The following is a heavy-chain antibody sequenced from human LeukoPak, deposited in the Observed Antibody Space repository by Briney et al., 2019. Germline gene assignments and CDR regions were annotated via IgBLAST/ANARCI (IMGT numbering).Heavy chain of an antibody. Sequence: GGSLRLSCAASAFTFRSYGMSWVRQAPGKGLEWVSGISVTGGSTYYADSVKGRFTISRDNSKNTLYLQMNSLRAEDTAVYYCAKRRVRYGSGRSALDYWGQGTLVTVSS. V-gene: IGHV3-23*01. CDR2: ISVTGGST. J-gene: IGHJ4*02. CDR3: AKRRVRYGSGRSALDY. D-gene: IGHD3-10*01. CDR1: AFTFRSYG.